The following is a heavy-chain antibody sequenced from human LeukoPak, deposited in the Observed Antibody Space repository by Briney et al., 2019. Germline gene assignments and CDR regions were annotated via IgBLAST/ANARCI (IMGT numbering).Heavy chain of an antibody. D-gene: IGHD3-22*01. CDR2: IYYSGST. CDR3: ARVGDYYDSSGYRNHP. V-gene: IGHV4-30-4*08. Sequence: SQTLSLTCTVSGGSISSGDYYWSWIRQPPGKGLEWIGYIYYSGSTYYNPSLESRVTISVDTSKNQFSLKLSSVTAADTAVYYCARVGDYYDSSGYRNHPWGQGTLVTVSS. J-gene: IGHJ5*02. CDR1: GGSISSGDYY.